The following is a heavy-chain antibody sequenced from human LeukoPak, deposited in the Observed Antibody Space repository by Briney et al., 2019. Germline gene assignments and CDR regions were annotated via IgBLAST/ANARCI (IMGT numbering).Heavy chain of an antibody. J-gene: IGHJ4*02. V-gene: IGHV3-23*01. CDR3: ARDKPYYDPSCYPLDS. D-gene: IGHD3-22*01. CDR1: GFAFSSYA. Sequence: GGSLRLSCVASGFAFSSYAMSWVRQAPGKGLEWVSGISGSGGSTYYADSVKGRFTISRDSSKNTLFLQMNSLRAEDTALYYCARDKPYYDPSCYPLDSWGQGTLVTVSS. CDR2: ISGSGGST.